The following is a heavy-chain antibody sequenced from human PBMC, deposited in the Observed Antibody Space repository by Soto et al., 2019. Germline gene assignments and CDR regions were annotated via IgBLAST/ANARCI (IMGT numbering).Heavy chain of an antibody. CDR3: AKYQPMTQPRPYFDY. CDR1: GGSISTPGYY. Sequence: SETLSLTCTVSGGSISTPGYYWGWIRQPPGKGLEWIGSFYYSGTTFYNPSLKSRLTISVDTSKSQFSLNLSSVTAADTAIYYCAKYQPMTQPRPYFDYWGQGTLVTVSS. D-gene: IGHD3-22*01. CDR2: FYYSGTT. J-gene: IGHJ4*02. V-gene: IGHV4-39*01.